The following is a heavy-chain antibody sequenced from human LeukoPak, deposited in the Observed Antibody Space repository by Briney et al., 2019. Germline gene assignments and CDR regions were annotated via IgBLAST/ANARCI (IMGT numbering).Heavy chain of an antibody. Sequence: ASVTVSCKASGGTFSSYAISWVRQAPGQGLEWMGGIIPIFGTANYAQKFQGRVTITADESTSTAYMELSSLRSEDTAVYYCARTKYYYDSSGYEYYFDYWGQGTLVTVSS. D-gene: IGHD3-22*01. CDR3: ARTKYYYDSSGYEYYFDY. CDR1: GGTFSSYA. V-gene: IGHV1-69*01. CDR2: IIPIFGTA. J-gene: IGHJ4*02.